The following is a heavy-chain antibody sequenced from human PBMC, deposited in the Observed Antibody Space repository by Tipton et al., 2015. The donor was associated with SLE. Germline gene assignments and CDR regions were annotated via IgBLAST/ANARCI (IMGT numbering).Heavy chain of an antibody. V-gene: IGHV3-21*01. CDR1: GGSISTYS. D-gene: IGHD3-3*01. Sequence: SLRLSCTVSGGSISTYSMNWVRQAPGKGLEWVSSITSSSGYIYYADSVKGRFTISRDNAKNSLYLQMNSLRAEDTAVYYCARDTSAFDIWGQGTMVTVSS. CDR2: ITSSSGYI. J-gene: IGHJ3*02. CDR3: ARDTSAFDI.